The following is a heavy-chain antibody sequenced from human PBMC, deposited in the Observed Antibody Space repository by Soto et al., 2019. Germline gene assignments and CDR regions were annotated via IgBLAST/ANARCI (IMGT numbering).Heavy chain of an antibody. CDR1: GGTFRSYA. V-gene: IGHV1-69*01. CDR2: IIPIFGTA. Sequence: QVQLVQSGAEVKKPGSSVNVSCKASGGTFRSYAISWVRQAPGQGLEWMGGIIPIFGTAYYAQKFEGRVTITGEESTSTGYRGLSSIRSEDTSVYYCADTACSCGSCYSGFAYWGQGTLVTVSS. J-gene: IGHJ4*02. D-gene: IGHD2-15*01. CDR3: ADTACSCGSCYSGFAY.